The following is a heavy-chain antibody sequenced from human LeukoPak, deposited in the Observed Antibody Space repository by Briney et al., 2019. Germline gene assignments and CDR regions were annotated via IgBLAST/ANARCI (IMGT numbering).Heavy chain of an antibody. CDR2: ISPYNGNT. CDR1: GYPFTGYY. D-gene: IGHD3-22*01. V-gene: IGHV1-18*04. J-gene: IGHJ3*02. Sequence: ASVKVSCKASGYPFTGYYLHWVRQDPGQGLECMGWISPYNGNTNYAQKFQGRVTMTTDTSTRTAYMELRSLRSDDTAVYYCARGLRGYYDTGGYTWDAFDIWGQGTMVTVSS. CDR3: ARGLRGYYDTGGYTWDAFDI.